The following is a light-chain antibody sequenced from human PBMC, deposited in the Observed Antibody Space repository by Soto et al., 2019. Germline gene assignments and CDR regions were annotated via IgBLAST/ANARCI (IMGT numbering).Light chain of an antibody. J-gene: IGKJ1*01. Sequence: AIRMTHSPSSFSASTGDRVTITFRASQGISSYLAWYQQKPGKAPKLLIYAASSFQSGVPSRFSGSGSGTDFTLTISSLQPEDFATYYCQQSYSAPRTFGQGTKVDIK. CDR1: QGISSY. CDR3: QQSYSAPRT. V-gene: IGKV1-8*01. CDR2: AAS.